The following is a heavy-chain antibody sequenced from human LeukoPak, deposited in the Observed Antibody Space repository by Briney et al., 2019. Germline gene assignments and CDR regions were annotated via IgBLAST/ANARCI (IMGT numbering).Heavy chain of an antibody. V-gene: IGHV1-2*02. CDR2: INPNSGGI. J-gene: IGHJ4*02. CDR1: VYTFTGYY. CDR3: ARVVVVSVGTTKILDS. D-gene: IGHD2-15*01. Sequence: ASVKVSCKASVYTFTGYYLHWVRQAPGQGLEWMGWINPNSGGINFAQKFQGRVTMTRDTSISTAYMALSGLTSDDTAVYYCARVVVVSVGTTKILDSWGQGTLVTVSS.